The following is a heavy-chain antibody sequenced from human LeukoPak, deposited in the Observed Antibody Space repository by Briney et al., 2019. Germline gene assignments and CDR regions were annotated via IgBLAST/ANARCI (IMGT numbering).Heavy chain of an antibody. V-gene: IGHV3-30*02. J-gene: IGHJ4*02. D-gene: IGHD3-10*01. CDR2: IRYDGSNK. Sequence: PGGSLRLSCAASGFTFSSYGMHWVRQAPGKGLEWVAFIRYDGSNKYYADSVKGRFTTSRDNSKNTLYLQMNSLRAEDTAVYYCAKALYYYGSGSYYNRPFDYWGQGTLVTVSS. CDR3: AKALYYYGSGSYYNRPFDY. CDR1: GFTFSSYG.